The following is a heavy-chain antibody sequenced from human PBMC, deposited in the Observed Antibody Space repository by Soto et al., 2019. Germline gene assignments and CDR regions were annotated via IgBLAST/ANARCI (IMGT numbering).Heavy chain of an antibody. CDR3: ARAAVTHERYHYGMDV. D-gene: IGHD4-17*01. V-gene: IGHV3-7*01. Sequence: PGGSLRLSCAASGFTFSFYWMSWVRQAPGKGLEWLGTIKLDASEKKYVDSVKGRFTMSRDNTKNSLYLQMDSLRAGDTAVYYCARAAVTHERYHYGMDVWGQGTTVTVSS. CDR2: IKLDASEK. CDR1: GFTFSFYW. J-gene: IGHJ6*02.